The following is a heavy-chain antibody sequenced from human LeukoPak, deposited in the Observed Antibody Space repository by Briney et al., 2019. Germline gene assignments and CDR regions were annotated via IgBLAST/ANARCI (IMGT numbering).Heavy chain of an antibody. V-gene: IGHV3-23*01. CDR2: ISGSGGST. J-gene: IGHJ4*02. CDR1: GFTFGSYA. CDR3: ARGCDVSCYRLDF. Sequence: GSLRLSCAASGFTFGSYAMSWVRQAPGKGLEWVSAISGSGGSTIYADSVKGRFTISRDISKSTLYLQMNSLRAEDTAIYYCARGCDVSCYRLDFWGQGTLVTVSS. D-gene: IGHD2-2*01.